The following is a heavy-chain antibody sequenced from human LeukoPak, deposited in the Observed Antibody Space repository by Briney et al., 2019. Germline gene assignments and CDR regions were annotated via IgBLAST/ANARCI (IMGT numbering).Heavy chain of an antibody. CDR1: GFTFSSYA. CDR3: GGVGIQH. V-gene: IGHV3-23*01. D-gene: IGHD1-14*01. CDR2: ISGSGGAT. J-gene: IGHJ1*01. Sequence: PGGSLRLSCAASGFTFSSYAMSWVRQAPGKGLEWVSGISGSGGATNYADSVKGRFTISRDNSKNTLYLQMNSLRAEDTAIYYCGGVGIQHWGQGTLVTVSS.